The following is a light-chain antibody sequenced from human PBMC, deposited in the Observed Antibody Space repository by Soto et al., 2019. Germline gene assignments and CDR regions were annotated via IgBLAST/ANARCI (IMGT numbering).Light chain of an antibody. V-gene: IGLV1-44*01. Sequence: QPVLTQPPSASGTPGQRVTISCSGSSSNIGSNTVNWYQQLPGTAPKLLIYSNNQRPSGVPDRFSGPKSGTSASLAISGLQSEDEADYYCAAWDDSLNGVVFGGGTKLTVL. J-gene: IGLJ2*01. CDR3: AAWDDSLNGVV. CDR2: SNN. CDR1: SSNIGSNT.